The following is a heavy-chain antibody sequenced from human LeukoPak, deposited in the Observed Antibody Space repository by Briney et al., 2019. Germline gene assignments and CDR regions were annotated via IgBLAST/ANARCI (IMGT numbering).Heavy chain of an antibody. Sequence: QAGGSLRLSCAASGFTFSSYAMSWVRQAPGKGLEWVSAISGSGGSTYYADSVKGRFTISRDNSKNTLYLQMNSLRAEDTAVYYCAKVSAFLLSPKTYFDYWGQGTLVTVSS. J-gene: IGHJ4*02. V-gene: IGHV3-23*01. CDR3: AKVSAFLLSPKTYFDY. CDR2: ISGSGGST. D-gene: IGHD3-10*01. CDR1: GFTFSSYA.